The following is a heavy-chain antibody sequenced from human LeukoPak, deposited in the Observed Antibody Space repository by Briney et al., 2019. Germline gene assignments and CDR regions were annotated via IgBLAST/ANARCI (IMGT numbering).Heavy chain of an antibody. CDR2: INPTGGST. CDR1: XXTXXSXX. Sequence: SVTXSCKASXXTXXSXXMHWVRQAPGQGLXWMGXINPTGGSTTYAQKFQGRVTMTRDTSTSTVYMELSSLRSEDTAVYYCARSILVVPVVSHYNYGVDFWGQGTTVTVSS. V-gene: IGHV1-46*01. J-gene: IGHJ6*02. D-gene: IGHD2-2*01. CDR3: ARSILVVPVVSHYNYGVDF.